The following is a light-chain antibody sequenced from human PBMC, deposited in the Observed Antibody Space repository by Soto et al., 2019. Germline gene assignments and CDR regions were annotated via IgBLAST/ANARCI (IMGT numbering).Light chain of an antibody. J-gene: IGKJ1*01. CDR2: ATS. CDR3: HQYVSSPPAWA. CDR1: QSISNSY. Sequence: EIVLTQSPGTLSLSPGERATLSCKTSQSISNSYSAWSQQKPGQAPRLLISATSSRATGVPDRFSGSGSGTDFTLTISRLEPEDSAVYYCHQYVSSPPAWAFGQGTKVEIK. V-gene: IGKV3-20*01.